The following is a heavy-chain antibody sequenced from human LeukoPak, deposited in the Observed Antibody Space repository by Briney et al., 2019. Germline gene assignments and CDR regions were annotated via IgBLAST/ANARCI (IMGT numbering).Heavy chain of an antibody. CDR2: IYFSGST. CDR1: GGSISDAAYF. CDR3: ARVPAPYAYDTSGLDS. J-gene: IGHJ4*02. V-gene: IGHV4-31*03. D-gene: IGHD3-22*01. Sequence: PSQTLSLTCTVSGGSISDAAYFWSWIRQHPGEGLEWIGYIYFSGSTSYNPSLKSRVTISVDMSKNQFSLKMTSVTAADTAVYYCARVPAPYAYDTSGLDSWGQGTLVSVSS.